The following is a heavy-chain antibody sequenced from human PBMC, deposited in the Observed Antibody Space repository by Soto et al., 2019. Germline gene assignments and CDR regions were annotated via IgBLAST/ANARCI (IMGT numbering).Heavy chain of an antibody. CDR1: GGTFSSYA. CDR3: AREESYDILTGYYPSLRNWFDP. V-gene: IGHV1-69*01. Sequence: QVQLVQSGAEVKKPGSSVKVSCKASGGTFSSYAISWVRQAPGQGLEWMGGIIPIFGTANYAQKFQGRVTITADESTSTAYMELSSLRSEDTAVYYCAREESYDILTGYYPSLRNWFDPWGQGTLVTVSS. D-gene: IGHD3-9*01. J-gene: IGHJ5*02. CDR2: IIPIFGTA.